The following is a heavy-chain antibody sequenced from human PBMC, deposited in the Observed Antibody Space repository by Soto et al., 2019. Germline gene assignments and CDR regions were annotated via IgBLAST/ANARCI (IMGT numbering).Heavy chain of an antibody. Sequence: QVQLVQSGAEVKKPGASVKVSCKASGYTFTSYYMHWVRQAPGQVLEWMGIINPSGGSKSYAQNFQGRVTMTRATSTSTVYMELSSLRYEDTAVYYCARDLADSNYYYYGMDVWGQGTTVTVSS. D-gene: IGHD4-4*01. CDR3: ARDLADSNYYYYGMDV. CDR2: INPSGGSK. V-gene: IGHV1-46*01. CDR1: GYTFTSYY. J-gene: IGHJ6*02.